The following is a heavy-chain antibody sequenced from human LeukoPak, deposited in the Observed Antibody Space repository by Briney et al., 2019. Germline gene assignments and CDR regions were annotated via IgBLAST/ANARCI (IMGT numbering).Heavy chain of an antibody. CDR3: ARALGSSWSLKYNWFDP. J-gene: IGHJ5*02. Sequence: SETLSLTCTVSGGSISSSSYYWGWIRQPPGKGLEWIGSIYYSGSTYYNPSLKSRVTISVDTSKDQFSLKLSSVTAADTAVYYCARALGSSWSLKYNWFDPWGQGTLVTVSS. CDR2: IYYSGST. CDR1: GGSISSSSYY. V-gene: IGHV4-39*07. D-gene: IGHD6-13*01.